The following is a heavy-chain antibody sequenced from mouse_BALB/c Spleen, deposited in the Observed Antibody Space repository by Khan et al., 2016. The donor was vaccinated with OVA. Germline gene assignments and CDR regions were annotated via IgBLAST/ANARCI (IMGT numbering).Heavy chain of an antibody. CDR3: ARTARIKY. Sequence: VQLKESGPGLVKPSQSLSLTCTVTGYSITSGYGWNWIRQFPGNKLEWMGYISYSGSTNYNPSLKSRISISRDPSKNQLFLQLNSVNTEDTATDYFARTARIKYWGQGTTLTASS. V-gene: IGHV3-2*02. CDR1: GYSITSGYG. D-gene: IGHD1-2*01. J-gene: IGHJ2*01. CDR2: ISYSGST.